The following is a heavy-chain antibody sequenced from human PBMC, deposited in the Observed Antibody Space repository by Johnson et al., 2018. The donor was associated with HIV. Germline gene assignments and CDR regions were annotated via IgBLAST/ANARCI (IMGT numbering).Heavy chain of an antibody. CDR3: AREELEPDACDI. V-gene: IGHV3-30-3*01. D-gene: IGHD1-1*01. CDR1: GFTFSSYA. J-gene: IGHJ3*02. Sequence: VQLVESGGGVVQPGRSLRLSCAASGFTFSSYAMHWVRQAPGKGLEWVALISYDGTNKYYADSVKGRFTISRDNSKNTLYLQMNSLRAEATAVYYCAREELEPDACDIWGQGTMVTVSS. CDR2: ISYDGTNK.